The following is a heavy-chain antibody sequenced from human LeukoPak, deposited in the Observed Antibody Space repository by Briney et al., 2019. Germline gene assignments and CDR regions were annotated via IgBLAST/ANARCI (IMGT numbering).Heavy chain of an antibody. CDR1: GYTFTGYY. CDR2: INPNSGGT. J-gene: IGHJ3*02. Sequence: ALVKVSCKASGYTFTGYYMHWVRQAPGQGLEWMGWINPNSGGTNYAQKFQGRVTMTRDTSIRTAYMELSRLRSDDTAVYYCASEAAAIESDAFDIWGQGTMVTVSS. V-gene: IGHV1-2*02. D-gene: IGHD2-2*02. CDR3: ASEAAAIESDAFDI.